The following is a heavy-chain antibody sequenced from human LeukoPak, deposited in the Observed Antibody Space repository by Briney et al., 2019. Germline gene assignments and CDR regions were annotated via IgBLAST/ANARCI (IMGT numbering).Heavy chain of an antibody. D-gene: IGHD1-26*01. V-gene: IGHV4-34*01. CDR1: GGSFSGYY. Sequence: SSETLSLTCAVYGGSFSGYYWSWIRQPPGKGLEWIGEINHSGSTNYNPSLKSRVTISVDTSKNQFSLKLSSVTAADTAVYYCARVSGSYLIDAFDIWGQGTMVTVSS. J-gene: IGHJ3*02. CDR3: ARVSGSYLIDAFDI. CDR2: INHSGST.